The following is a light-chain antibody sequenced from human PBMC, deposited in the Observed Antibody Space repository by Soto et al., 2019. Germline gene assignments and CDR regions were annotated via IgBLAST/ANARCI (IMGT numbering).Light chain of an antibody. CDR3: QQYHNWPPFT. CDR1: QSMSNN. J-gene: IGKJ5*01. Sequence: EIAMTQSPDTLSVSPGERATLSCRASQSMSNNLAWYQQKPGQAPRLLIYGASTRYTGIPDRFSGSGSGTEFTLTISSLQSEDFAIYYCQQYHNWPPFTFGQGTRLEIK. CDR2: GAS. V-gene: IGKV3-15*01.